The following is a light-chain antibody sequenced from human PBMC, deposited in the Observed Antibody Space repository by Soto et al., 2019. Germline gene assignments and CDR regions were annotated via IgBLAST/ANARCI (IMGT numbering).Light chain of an antibody. CDR1: QNIHSF. CDR2: GGS. V-gene: IGKV1-39*01. J-gene: IGKJ3*01. CDR3: QQSYNILFT. Sequence: DIQMTQSPSSLAASVGERVTITCRASQNIHSFLNWYQQKPGKAPQVLIYGGSALQSGVPSRFSGSGSGTDFTLTISSLQPEDFASYFCQQSYNILFTFGPGTRVDI.